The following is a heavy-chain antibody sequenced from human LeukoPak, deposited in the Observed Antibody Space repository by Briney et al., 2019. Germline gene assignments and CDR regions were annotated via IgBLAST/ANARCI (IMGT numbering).Heavy chain of an antibody. CDR3: ARGSQFGPLDY. CDR1: GFTFSSYS. J-gene: IGHJ4*02. CDR2: ISSSSSYI. V-gene: IGHV3-21*01. D-gene: IGHD3-10*01. Sequence: PGGSLRLSCAASGFTFSSYSMNWVRQAPGKGLEWVSSISSSSSYIYYADSVKGRFTISRDNSKNTLYLQMNSLRAEDTAVYYCARGSQFGPLDYWGQGTLVTVSS.